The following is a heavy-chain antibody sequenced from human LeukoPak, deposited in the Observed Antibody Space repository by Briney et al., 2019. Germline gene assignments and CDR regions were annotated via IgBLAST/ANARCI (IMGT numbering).Heavy chain of an antibody. V-gene: IGHV3-21*01. J-gene: IGHJ4*02. CDR1: GFTFSTYA. Sequence: GGSLRLSCAASGFTFSTYAMSWVRQAPGKGPEWVSSITSSSSYIYYADSVKGRFTISRDNAKNSLYLQMNSLRAEDTAVYYCARDAKLGYCSSTSCPPIDYWGQGTLVTVSS. D-gene: IGHD2-2*01. CDR3: ARDAKLGYCSSTSCPPIDY. CDR2: ITSSSSYI.